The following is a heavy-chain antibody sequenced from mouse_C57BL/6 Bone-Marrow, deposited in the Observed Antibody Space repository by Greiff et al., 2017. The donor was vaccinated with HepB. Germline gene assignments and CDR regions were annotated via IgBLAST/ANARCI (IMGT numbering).Heavy chain of an antibody. CDR3: ARRGYYYGSSLED. CDR2: ISNGGGST. J-gene: IGHJ2*01. Sequence: EVHLVESGGGLVQPGGSLKLSCAASGFTFSDYYMYWVRQTPEKRLEWVAYISNGGGSTYYPDTVKGRFTISRDNAKNTLYLQMSRLKSEDTAMYYCARRGYYYGSSLEDWGQGTTLTVSS. D-gene: IGHD1-1*01. CDR1: GFTFSDYY. V-gene: IGHV5-12*01.